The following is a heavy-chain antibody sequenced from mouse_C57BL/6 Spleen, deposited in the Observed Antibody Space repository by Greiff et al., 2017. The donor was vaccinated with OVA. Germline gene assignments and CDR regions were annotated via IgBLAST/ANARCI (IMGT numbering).Heavy chain of an antibody. V-gene: IGHV1-82*01. J-gene: IGHJ2*01. CDR3: AREDSSGYRGYFDY. CDR2: IYPGDGDT. D-gene: IGHD3-2*02. Sequence: VQLQESGPELVKPGASVKISCKASGYAFSSSWMNWVKQRPGKGLEWIGRIYPGDGDTNYNGKFKGKATLTADKSSSTAYMQLSSLTSEDSAVYFCAREDSSGYRGYFDYWGQGTTLTVSS. CDR1: GYAFSSSW.